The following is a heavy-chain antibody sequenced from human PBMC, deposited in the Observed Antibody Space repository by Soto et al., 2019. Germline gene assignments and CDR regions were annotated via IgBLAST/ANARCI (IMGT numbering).Heavy chain of an antibody. CDR3: AKAKNYYDSSGYYNWFDP. J-gene: IGHJ5*02. V-gene: IGHV3-30*18. CDR1: GFTFSSYG. CDR2: ISYDGSNK. Sequence: GGSLRLSCAASGFTFSSYGMHWVRQAPGKGLEWVAVISYDGSNKYYADSVKGRFTISRDNSKNTLYLQMNSLRAEDTAVYYCAKAKNYYDSSGYYNWFDPWGQGTLVTVSS. D-gene: IGHD3-22*01.